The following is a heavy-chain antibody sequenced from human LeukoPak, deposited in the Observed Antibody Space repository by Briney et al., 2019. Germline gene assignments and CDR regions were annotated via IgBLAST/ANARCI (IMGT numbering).Heavy chain of an antibody. CDR1: GFTFDAYA. CDR2: INKDGSAT. CDR3: ATWDFYHSLDV. Sequence: GGSLRFSCEASGFTFDAYAMPWVRQAPGKGLEWVSLINKDGSATYYSDSVKGRFTISRENSKNSCYLQRNSLRSEDTAWYYCATWDFYHSLDVWGREKRVRVS. J-gene: IGHJ6*04. V-gene: IGHV3-43*02. D-gene: IGHD1-26*01.